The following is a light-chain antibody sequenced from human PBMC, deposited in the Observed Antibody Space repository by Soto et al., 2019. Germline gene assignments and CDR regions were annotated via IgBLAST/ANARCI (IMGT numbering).Light chain of an antibody. J-gene: IGKJ1*01. CDR2: GAS. CDR1: QTVSSVH. V-gene: IGKV3-20*01. CDR3: QQYGSSGT. Sequence: EIVLTQSPGTLSLSPGARASLSCRASQTVSSVHLAWYQHKPGQAPRLLIYGASRRATGIPDRFSGSGSGTEFTLTISRLEPEDFAVDDCQQYGSSGTFGQGTKVDI.